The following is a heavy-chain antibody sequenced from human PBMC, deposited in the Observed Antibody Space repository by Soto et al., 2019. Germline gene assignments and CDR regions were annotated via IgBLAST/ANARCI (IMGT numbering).Heavy chain of an antibody. D-gene: IGHD4-17*01. V-gene: IGHV1-2*02. Sequence: EASVKVSCKASGYTFTGYYMHWVRQAPGQGLEWMGWINPNSGGTNYTQKFQGRVTMTRDTSISTAYMELSRLRSDDTAVYYCARDATVTTGFDYWGQGTLVTVSS. CDR1: GYTFTGYY. CDR3: ARDATVTTGFDY. J-gene: IGHJ4*02. CDR2: INPNSGGT.